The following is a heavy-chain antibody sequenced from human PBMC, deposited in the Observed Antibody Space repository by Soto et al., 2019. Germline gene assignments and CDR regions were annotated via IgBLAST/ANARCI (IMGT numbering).Heavy chain of an antibody. J-gene: IGHJ5*02. D-gene: IGHD1-1*01. V-gene: IGHV1-8*01. CDR2: MNPNSGTT. Sequence: AAVKVSCKASPCTFMNYGISWVRQAPGQGLEWMGWMNPNSGTTGYALKFQGRVSMTRNTSIYTVYLELSSLASDDTAVYYCARVAPSGTLNWFDPWGQGTLVTVSS. CDR3: ARVAPSGTLNWFDP. CDR1: PCTFMNYG.